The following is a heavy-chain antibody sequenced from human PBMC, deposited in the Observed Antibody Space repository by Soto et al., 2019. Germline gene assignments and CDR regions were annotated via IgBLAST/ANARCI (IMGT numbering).Heavy chain of an antibody. J-gene: IGHJ4*02. Sequence: PGGSLRLSCAASGFTFSSYAMHWVRQAPGKGLEWVAVISYDGSNKYYADSVKGRFTISRDNSKNTLYLQMNSLRAEDTAVYYCARDWAAAAPDYWGQGTLVTVSS. CDR2: ISYDGSNK. D-gene: IGHD6-13*01. CDR3: ARDWAAAAPDY. CDR1: GFTFSSYA. V-gene: IGHV3-30-3*01.